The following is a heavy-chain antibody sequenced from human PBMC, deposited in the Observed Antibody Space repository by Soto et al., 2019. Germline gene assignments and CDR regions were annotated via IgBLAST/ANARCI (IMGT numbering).Heavy chain of an antibody. CDR3: ASGTGGWYYFDF. V-gene: IGHV1-3*01. D-gene: IGHD6-19*01. Sequence: ASVKVSCKASGYTFTSYAMHWVRQAPGQRLEWMGWINAGNGNTKYSQKFQGRVTITRDTSASTAYMELSSLRSEDTAVYYCASGTGGWYYFDFWGQGTLVIVSS. J-gene: IGHJ4*02. CDR1: GYTFTSYA. CDR2: INAGNGNT.